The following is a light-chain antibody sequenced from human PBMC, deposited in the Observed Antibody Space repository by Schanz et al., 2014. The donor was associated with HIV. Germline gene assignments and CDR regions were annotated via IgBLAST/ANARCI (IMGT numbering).Light chain of an antibody. J-gene: IGKJ1*01. CDR3: QQYDTYRA. CDR1: QSFSTY. V-gene: IGKV3-15*01. Sequence: EIVLTQSPATLSLSPGERATLSCRASQSFSTYLAWYQHRPGQAPRLLIYDASIRATGIPARFSGSGSGTEFTLTISSLQPDDFATYYCQQYDTYRAFGQGTKVEIK. CDR2: DAS.